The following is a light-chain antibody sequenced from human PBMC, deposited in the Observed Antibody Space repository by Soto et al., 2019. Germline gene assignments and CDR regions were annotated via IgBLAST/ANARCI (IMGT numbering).Light chain of an antibody. CDR2: WAS. Sequence: DIVMTQSPDSLAVSLGERATINCKSSQSVLYSSNNKNYLAWYQQKPGQPPKLLIYWASTRESGVPDRFSGSGSGTDFTLTISSLQAEDVAVYDCQQYGSTPLTFGGGTKVEIK. V-gene: IGKV4-1*01. CDR3: QQYGSTPLT. J-gene: IGKJ4*01. CDR1: QSVLYSSNNKNY.